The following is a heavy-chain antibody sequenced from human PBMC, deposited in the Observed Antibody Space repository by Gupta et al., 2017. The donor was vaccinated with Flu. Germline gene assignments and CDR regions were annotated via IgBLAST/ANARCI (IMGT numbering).Heavy chain of an antibody. Sequence: EVQLLESGGGLVQPGGSLRLSCAASGFTFSSYAMSWVRQAPGKGLEWVSAISGSGGSTYYADSVKGRFTISRDNSKNTLYLQMNSLRAEDTAVYYCAKVANFGIAVAVIGGWFDPWGQGTLVTVSS. V-gene: IGHV3-23*01. CDR1: GFTFSSYA. CDR2: ISGSGGST. J-gene: IGHJ5*02. CDR3: AKVANFGIAVAVIGGWFDP. D-gene: IGHD6-19*01.